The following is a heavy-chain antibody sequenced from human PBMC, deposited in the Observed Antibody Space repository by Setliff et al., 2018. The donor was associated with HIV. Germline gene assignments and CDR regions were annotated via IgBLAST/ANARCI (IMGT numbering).Heavy chain of an antibody. J-gene: IGHJ4*02. V-gene: IGHV4-59*11. CDR3: AREACFFASGTYYFDS. CDR1: GGSISSHY. Sequence: PSETLSLTCTVSGGSISSHYWSWIRQPPGKGLEWIGSIHYSGSTNYNPSLKSRVTISVYTSKNQFSLKLSSVTAADTALYFCAREACFFASGTYYFDSWGQGTLVTVSS. D-gene: IGHD3-10*01. CDR2: IHYSGST.